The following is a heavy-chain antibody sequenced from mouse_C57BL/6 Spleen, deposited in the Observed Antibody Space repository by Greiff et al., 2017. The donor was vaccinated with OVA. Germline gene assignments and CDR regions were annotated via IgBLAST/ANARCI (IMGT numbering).Heavy chain of an antibody. Sequence: VKLMESDAELVKPGASVKISCKVSGYTFTDHTIHWMKQRPEQGLEWIGYIYPRDGSTKYNEKFKGKATLTADKSSSTAYMQLNSLTSEDSAVYFCARYSNYGGLYFDYWGQGTTLTVSS. CDR1: GYTFTDHT. J-gene: IGHJ2*01. CDR2: IYPRDGST. CDR3: ARYSNYGGLYFDY. V-gene: IGHV1-78*01. D-gene: IGHD2-5*01.